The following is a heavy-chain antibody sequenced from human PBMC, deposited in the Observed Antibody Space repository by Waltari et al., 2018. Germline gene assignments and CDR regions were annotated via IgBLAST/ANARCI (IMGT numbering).Heavy chain of an antibody. D-gene: IGHD3-3*01. V-gene: IGHV3-30*02. J-gene: IGHJ4*02. CDR3: AKGGHYDFWSGSPYYFDY. CDR1: GFTFSSYG. CDR2: IRYDGSNK. Sequence: QVQLVESGGGVVQPGGSLRLSCAASGFTFSSYGMPSVLLAQGKGLEWVAFIRYDGSNKYYADSVKGRFTISRDKSKNTLYLQMNSLRAEDTAVYYCAKGGHYDFWSGSPYYFDYWGQGTLVTVSS.